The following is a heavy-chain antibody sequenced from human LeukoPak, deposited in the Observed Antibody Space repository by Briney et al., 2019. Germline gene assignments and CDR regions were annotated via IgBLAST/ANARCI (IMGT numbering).Heavy chain of an antibody. Sequence: ASVKVSCKASGYTFTNYTTNWVRQAPGQGLEWMRWINPNSGGTNYAQKFQGRVTMTRDTSISTAYMELSRLRSDDTAVYYCAREASRIAVPNYWGQGTLVTVSS. CDR2: INPNSGGT. J-gene: IGHJ4*02. V-gene: IGHV1-2*02. D-gene: IGHD6-19*01. CDR3: AREASRIAVPNY. CDR1: GYTFTNYT.